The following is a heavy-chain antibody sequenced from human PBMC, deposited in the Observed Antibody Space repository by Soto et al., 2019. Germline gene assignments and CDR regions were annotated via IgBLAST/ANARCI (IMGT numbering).Heavy chain of an antibody. CDR2: ISYDGSNK. D-gene: IGHD4-17*01. CDR3: AKVITVTTIYYYGMDV. J-gene: IGHJ6*02. V-gene: IGHV3-30*18. CDR1: GFTFSSYG. Sequence: PGGSLRLSCAASGFTFSSYGMHWVRQAPGKGLEWVAVISYDGSNKYYADSVRGRFTISRDNSKNTLYLQMNSLRAEDTAVYYCAKVITVTTIYYYGMDVWGQGTTVTVSS.